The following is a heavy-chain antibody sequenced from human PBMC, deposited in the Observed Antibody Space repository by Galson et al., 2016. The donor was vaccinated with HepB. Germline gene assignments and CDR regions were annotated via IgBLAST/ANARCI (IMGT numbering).Heavy chain of an antibody. V-gene: IGHV3-23*01. CDR2: IDGPTPNT. CDR1: GSTFRNYA. D-gene: IGHD6-19*01. Sequence: SLRLSCAASGSTFRNYALSWVCRAPGKGLEWVSHIDGPTPNTHYADSVRGRFSIYRDNSRDTLYLQMDSLTAVDSAIYYCTTWLSHHFDYWGQGTRVTVSS. CDR3: TTWLSHHFDY. J-gene: IGHJ4*02.